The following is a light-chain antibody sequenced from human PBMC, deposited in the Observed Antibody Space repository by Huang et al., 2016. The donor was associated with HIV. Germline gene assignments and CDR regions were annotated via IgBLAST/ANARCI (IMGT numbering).Light chain of an antibody. J-gene: IGKJ4*01. Sequence: IQLTQSPSSLSASIGDRVTITCRASQGIGSYLDWYQQKPWKAPKLLIYAASTLQSGVPSRFSGSGSGTDFTLSISSLQPEDFATYYCQQLNTYPVTFGGGTKVEIK. CDR2: AAS. CDR1: QGIGSY. V-gene: IGKV1-9*01. CDR3: QQLNTYPVT.